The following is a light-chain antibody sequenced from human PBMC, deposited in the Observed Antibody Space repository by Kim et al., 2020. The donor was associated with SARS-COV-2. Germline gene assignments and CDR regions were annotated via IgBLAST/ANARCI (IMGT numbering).Light chain of an antibody. J-gene: IGLJ1*01. CDR1: SSNVGSYDL. CDR3: CSNAGGATYV. CDR2: EVT. V-gene: IGLV2-23*02. Sequence: GQSSNISCTGSSSNVGSYDLVSWYQQHPGKAPKLMIYEVTERPSGVSNRFSASKSGNTASLTISGLQSEDEADYYCCSNAGGATYVFGTGTKVTVL.